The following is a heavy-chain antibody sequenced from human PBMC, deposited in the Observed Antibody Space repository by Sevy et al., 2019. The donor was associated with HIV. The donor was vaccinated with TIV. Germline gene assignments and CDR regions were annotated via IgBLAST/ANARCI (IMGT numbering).Heavy chain of an antibody. J-gene: IGHJ4*02. CDR1: GFTFSSYA. CDR3: AKDLYSSGWYLGDC. V-gene: IGHV3-23*01. Sequence: GGSLRLSCAASGFTFSSYAMSWVRQAPGKGLEWVSAISGSGGSTYYADSVKGRFTISRDNSKNTLYLQMNSLRAEDTAVYYCAKDLYSSGWYLGDCWGQGTLVTVSS. CDR2: ISGSGGST. D-gene: IGHD6-19*01.